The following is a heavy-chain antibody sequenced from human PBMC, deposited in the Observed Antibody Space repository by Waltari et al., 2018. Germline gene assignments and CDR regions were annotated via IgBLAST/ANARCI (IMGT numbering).Heavy chain of an antibody. J-gene: IGHJ4*02. Sequence: EVQLLESGGGLVRPGGSLRLSCAASGMTFSPYNFNWVRQPPGKGLEWVSSISSDSNYMHYADSVKGRFTISRDNAKNSLYLQLNSLRAEDTAVYYCATGGWGFYLGYWGQGTLVTVSS. D-gene: IGHD7-27*01. V-gene: IGHV3-21*02. CDR1: GMTFSPYN. CDR3: ATGGWGFYLGY. CDR2: ISSDSNYM.